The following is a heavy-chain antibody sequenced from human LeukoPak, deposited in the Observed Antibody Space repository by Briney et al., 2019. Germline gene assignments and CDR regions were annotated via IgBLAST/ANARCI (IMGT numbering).Heavy chain of an antibody. J-gene: IGHJ4*02. CDR2: INYSGNT. Sequence: SDTLSLTCAVSRYSITSSNWWGWIRQPPGKGLEWIGNINYSGNTNYNPSLKSRVTMSVDTSKNQFSLNLNSVTAADTAMYYCARAVFDGSTLSSWGQGTLVTVSS. CDR1: RYSITSSNW. V-gene: IGHV4-28*03. D-gene: IGHD3-10*02. CDR3: ARAVFDGSTLSS.